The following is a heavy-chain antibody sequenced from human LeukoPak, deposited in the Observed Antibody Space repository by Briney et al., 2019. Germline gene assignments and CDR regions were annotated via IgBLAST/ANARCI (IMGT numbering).Heavy chain of an antibody. V-gene: IGHV1-18*01. Sequence: ASVKVSCKASGYTFTSYGFCWVRQAPGQGREWMGWISDYNGNTNYAQKLQGRVTMTTDTSTSTAHMELRSLRSDDTAVYYCARGIDILTVNYFDYWGQGTLVTVSS. D-gene: IGHD3-9*01. CDR2: ISDYNGNT. CDR1: GYTFTSYG. J-gene: IGHJ4*02. CDR3: ARGIDILTVNYFDY.